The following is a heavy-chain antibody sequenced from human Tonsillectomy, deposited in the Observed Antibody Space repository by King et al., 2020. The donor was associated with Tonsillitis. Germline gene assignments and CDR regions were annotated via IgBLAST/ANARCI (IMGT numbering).Heavy chain of an antibody. CDR1: GFTFSTYA. V-gene: IGHV3-30*10. J-gene: IGHJ6*03. CDR3: ARDNYYYYYMAV. CDR2: ISYDGSNK. Sequence: VQLVESGGGVVQPGRSLRLSCAASGFTFSTYAMHWVRQAPGKGLEWVAVISYDGSNKYYTDSVKGRFTISRENSKNTLYLQMNSLRAEDKAVYYCARDNYYYYYMAVWGKGTTVTVSS.